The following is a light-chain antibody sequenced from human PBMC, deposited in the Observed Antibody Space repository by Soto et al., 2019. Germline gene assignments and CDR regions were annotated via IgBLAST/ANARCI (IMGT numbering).Light chain of an antibody. J-gene: IGKJ5*01. CDR1: QSVSIK. CDR2: DTS. Sequence: IVMTQSPSTLSVSQGERATLSCRASQSVSIKLAWYQQKPGQAPRLLIYDTSTRATDIPARFSGSGSGTEFTLTISSLLSEDFAVYYCQQYNNWPPITFGQGTRLEI. V-gene: IGKV3-15*01. CDR3: QQYNNWPPIT.